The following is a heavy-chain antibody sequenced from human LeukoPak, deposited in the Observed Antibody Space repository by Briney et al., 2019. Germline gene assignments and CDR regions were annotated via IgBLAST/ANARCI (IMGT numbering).Heavy chain of an antibody. J-gene: IGHJ3*02. D-gene: IGHD2-15*01. V-gene: IGHV1-3*03. Sequence: GASVKVSCKASGYTFTSYPMHWVRQAPGQRLEWMGWINAGNGNTKYSQEFQGRVTITRDTSASTAYMEMSSLRSEDMAVYYCARDGCSGGSCYFGVFDIWGQGTMVTVAS. CDR2: INAGNGNT. CDR3: ARDGCSGGSCYFGVFDI. CDR1: GYTFTSYP.